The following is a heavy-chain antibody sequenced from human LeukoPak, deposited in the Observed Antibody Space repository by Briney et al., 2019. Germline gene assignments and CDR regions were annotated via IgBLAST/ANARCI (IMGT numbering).Heavy chain of an antibody. CDR2: INERGTEE. CDR1: GFSFSSSW. Sequence: GGSLRLSCGASGFSFSSSWMTWVRQPPGKGLEWVANINERGTEEHYVDSVKGRFTISRDNAMNSLYLQMNSLTGEDTAVYYCAKGFPRRVVVRDDAFDIWGQGTMVTVSS. J-gene: IGHJ3*02. V-gene: IGHV3-7*03. D-gene: IGHD2-2*01. CDR3: AKGFPRRVVVRDDAFDI.